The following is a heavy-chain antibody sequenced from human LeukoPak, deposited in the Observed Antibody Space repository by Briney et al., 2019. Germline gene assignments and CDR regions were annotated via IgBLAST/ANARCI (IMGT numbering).Heavy chain of an antibody. V-gene: IGHV4-34*01. CDR1: GGSFSGYY. D-gene: IGHD3-22*01. CDR2: INHSGST. CDR3: ARDQYYYDSSGYLTFDY. J-gene: IGHJ4*02. Sequence: PSETLSLTCAAYGGSFSGYYWSWIRQPPGKGLEWIGEINHSGSTNYNPSLKSRVTISVDTSKNQFSLKLSSVTAADTAVYYCARDQYYYDSSGYLTFDYWGQGTLVTVSS.